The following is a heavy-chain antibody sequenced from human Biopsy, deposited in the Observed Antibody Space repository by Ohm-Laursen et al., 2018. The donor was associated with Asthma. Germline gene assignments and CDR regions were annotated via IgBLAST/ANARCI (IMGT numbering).Heavy chain of an antibody. Sequence: GSLRLSCAATGFAVSRDHMFWVRQAPGKGLEWVSVIYNDGRAYYADSVKGRFTVSGDNSKNTLFLQMNSLRAEDTAVYYCTRTTTVTTTYAMDVWGRGTTVTVSS. CDR2: IYNDGRA. D-gene: IGHD4-17*01. J-gene: IGHJ6*02. CDR1: GFAVSRDH. V-gene: IGHV3-53*01. CDR3: TRTTTVTTTYAMDV.